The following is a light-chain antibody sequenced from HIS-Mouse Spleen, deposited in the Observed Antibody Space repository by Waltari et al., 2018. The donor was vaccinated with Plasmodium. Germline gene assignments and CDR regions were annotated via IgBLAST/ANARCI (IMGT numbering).Light chain of an antibody. CDR3: CSYAGSYTLV. J-gene: IGLJ2*01. V-gene: IGLV2-11*01. Sequence: QSALTQPRSVSGSPGQSVTISCTGTSDVGGYNYVSWYQQHPGNAPKLMIYDVSKRPSGVPDRFSGSKSGNTASLTISGLQAEDEADYYCCSYAGSYTLVFGGGTKLTVL. CDR2: DVS. CDR1: SDVGGYNY.